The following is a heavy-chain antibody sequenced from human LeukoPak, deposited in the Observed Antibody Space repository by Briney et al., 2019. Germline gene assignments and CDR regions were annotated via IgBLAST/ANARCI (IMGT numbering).Heavy chain of an antibody. CDR2: IKQDGSEK. Sequence: GGSLRLSCVASGFTCSSYWMHWVRQAPGKGLEWVANIKQDGSEKYYVDSVKGRFTISRDNAKNSLYLQMNSLRAEDTAVYYCASGPRFGDYWGQGTLVTVSS. J-gene: IGHJ4*02. CDR1: GFTCSSYW. CDR3: ASGPRFGDY. V-gene: IGHV3-7*03. D-gene: IGHD3-10*01.